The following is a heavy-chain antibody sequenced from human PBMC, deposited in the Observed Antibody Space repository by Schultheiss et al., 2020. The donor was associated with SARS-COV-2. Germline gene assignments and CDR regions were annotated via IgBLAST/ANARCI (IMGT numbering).Heavy chain of an antibody. J-gene: IGHJ4*02. CDR1: GYSITSAYS. CDR3: ARSSFGDYFDY. D-gene: IGHD2-15*01. V-gene: IGHV4-38-2*01. Sequence: SETLSLTCAVSGYSITSAYSWGWIRLPPAKGLEWIGSISHSGSTYYNPSLKSRVTISVDTSKNQFSLKLNSVTAADTAVYYCARSSFGDYFDYWGQGTLVTVSS. CDR2: ISHSGST.